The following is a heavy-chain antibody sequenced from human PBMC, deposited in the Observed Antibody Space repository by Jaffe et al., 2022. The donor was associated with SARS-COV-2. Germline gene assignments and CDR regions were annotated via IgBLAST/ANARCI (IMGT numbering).Heavy chain of an antibody. CDR1: GDSVSSISAA. Sequence: QVQLQQSGPGLVKPSQTLSLTCAISGDSVSSISAAWSWIRQSPSRGLEWLGRTYYRSKWNSDYALSVKSRITINPDTSKNHFSLQLNSVTPEDTAIYYCARTSGWFVFDYWGQGTLVTVSS. CDR3: ARTSGWFVFDY. J-gene: IGHJ4*02. D-gene: IGHD6-19*01. V-gene: IGHV6-1*01. CDR2: TYYRSKWNS.